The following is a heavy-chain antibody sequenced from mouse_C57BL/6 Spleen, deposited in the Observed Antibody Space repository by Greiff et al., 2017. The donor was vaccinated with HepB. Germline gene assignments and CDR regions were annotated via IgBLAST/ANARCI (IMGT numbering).Heavy chain of an antibody. J-gene: IGHJ4*01. CDR1: GYAFSSYW. V-gene: IGHV1-80*01. CDR3: AREIYDGYYYYAMDY. D-gene: IGHD2-3*01. CDR2: IYPGDGDT. Sequence: VQLQQSGAELVKPGASVKISCKASGYAFSSYWMNWVKQRPGKGLEWIGQIYPGDGDTNYNGKFKGKATLTADKSSSTAYMQLSSLTSEDSAVYFCAREIYDGYYYYAMDYWGQGTSVTVSS.